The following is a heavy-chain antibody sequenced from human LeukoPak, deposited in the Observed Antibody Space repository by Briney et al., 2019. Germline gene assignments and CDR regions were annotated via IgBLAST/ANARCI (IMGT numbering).Heavy chain of an antibody. J-gene: IGHJ4*02. V-gene: IGHV3-7*01. Sequence: GGSLRLSCAASGFTFSTSAMSWVRQAPGKGLEWVANIKQDGSEKYYVDSVKGRFTISRDNAKNSLYLQMNSLRVEDTAVYYCAREKHYYGSVVDYWGQGTLVTISS. CDR1: GFTFSTSA. CDR3: AREKHYYGSVVDY. CDR2: IKQDGSEK. D-gene: IGHD3-10*01.